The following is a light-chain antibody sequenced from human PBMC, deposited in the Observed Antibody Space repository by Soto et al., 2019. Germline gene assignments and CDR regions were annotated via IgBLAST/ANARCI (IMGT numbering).Light chain of an antibody. V-gene: IGLV1-44*01. CDR3: AAWDDSLNGLV. CDR2: NNN. Sequence: QSVLTQPPSASGTPGQRVTISCSGSSSNIGSNTVNWYQQLPGTAPKLLIYNNNQRPSWVPDRFSGSKSGISASLAISGLQSEDEADYYCAAWDDSLNGLVFGTGTKVTVL. CDR1: SSNIGSNT. J-gene: IGLJ1*01.